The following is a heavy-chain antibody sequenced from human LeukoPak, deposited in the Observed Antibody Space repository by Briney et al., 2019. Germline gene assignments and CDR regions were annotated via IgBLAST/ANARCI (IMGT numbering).Heavy chain of an antibody. CDR2: IYTSGST. Sequence: SETLSLTCTVSGGSISSYYWSWIRQPAGKGLEWIGRIYTSGSTNYNPSLKSRVTMSVDTSKNQFSLKLSSVTAADTAVYYCARVHNIVVVPAAWFDPWGQGTLVTVSS. V-gene: IGHV4-4*07. CDR3: ARVHNIVVVPAAWFDP. CDR1: GGSISSYY. J-gene: IGHJ5*02. D-gene: IGHD2-2*01.